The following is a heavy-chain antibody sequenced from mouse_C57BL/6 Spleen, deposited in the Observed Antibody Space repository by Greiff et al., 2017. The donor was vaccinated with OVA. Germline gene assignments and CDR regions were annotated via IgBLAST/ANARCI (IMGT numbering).Heavy chain of an antibody. J-gene: IGHJ4*01. Sequence: QVQLQQPGAELVKPGASVKLSCKASGYTFTSYWMHWVKQRPGQGLEWIGIIPPTSGSTTYTEKFKSKATLTVDKSSSTAYMQLSSLTSEDSAVYYCARGYYGSSYYAMDYWGQGTSVTVSS. CDR1: GYTFTSYW. V-gene: IGHV1-64*01. D-gene: IGHD1-1*01. CDR3: ARGYYGSSYYAMDY. CDR2: IPPTSGST.